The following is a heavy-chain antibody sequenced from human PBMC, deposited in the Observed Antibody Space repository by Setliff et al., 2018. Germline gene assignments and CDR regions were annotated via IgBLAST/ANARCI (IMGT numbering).Heavy chain of an antibody. Sequence: GGSLRLSCAASGFTFSSYAMSWVRQAPGEGLEWVSAISGSGGYTYYADSVKGRFTISRDNSKNTLYLQMNSLRPEDTAIYYCATSTIITYYFDSWGQGTLVTVSS. CDR2: ISGSGGYT. J-gene: IGHJ4*02. CDR1: GFTFSSYA. V-gene: IGHV3-23*01. D-gene: IGHD3-22*01. CDR3: ATSTIITYYFDS.